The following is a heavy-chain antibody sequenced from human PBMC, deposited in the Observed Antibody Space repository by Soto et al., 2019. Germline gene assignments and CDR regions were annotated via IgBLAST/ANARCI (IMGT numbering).Heavy chain of an antibody. V-gene: IGHV1-18*01. CDR3: ARFSGGSYNTYYFYYGMDV. J-gene: IGHJ6*02. Sequence: GASVKVSCKASGYTFTSYGISWVRQAPGQGLDWMGWISAYNGNTKYAQDLQGRATMTTDTSTSTAYMELRSLRSDDTAVYYCARFSGGSYNTYYFYYGMDVWGQGTTVTVSS. CDR1: GYTFTSYG. D-gene: IGHD2-15*01. CDR2: ISAYNGNT.